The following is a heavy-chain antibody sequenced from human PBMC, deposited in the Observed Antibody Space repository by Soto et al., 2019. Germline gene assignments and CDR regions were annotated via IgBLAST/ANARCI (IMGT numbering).Heavy chain of an antibody. D-gene: IGHD6-19*01. J-gene: IGHJ5*02. CDR1: GGSIRSSTYS. CDR2: INYSGST. Sequence: QLQLQESGPGLVKPSETLSLTCSVSGGSIRSSTYSWGWIRQPPGKGLEWIGSINYSGSTSYNPSFKGRVTISVDTSKNQFPLKLIYVTAADTALYYCASGKMAVAGLHWFDPWGQGTLVIVSS. CDR3: ASGKMAVAGLHWFDP. V-gene: IGHV4-39*01.